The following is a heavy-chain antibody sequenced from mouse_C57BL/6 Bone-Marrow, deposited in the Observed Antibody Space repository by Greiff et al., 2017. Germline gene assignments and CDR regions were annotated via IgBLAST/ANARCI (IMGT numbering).Heavy chain of an antibody. CDR1: GFSFNTYA. CDR3: VRRGYYYGSSPYWYFDV. J-gene: IGHJ1*03. D-gene: IGHD1-1*01. CDR2: IRSKSNNYAT. Sequence: DVQLVESGGGLVQPKGSLKLSCAASGFSFNTYAMNWVRQAPGKGLEWVARIRSKSNNYATYYADSVKDRFTISRDDSESMLYLQMNNLKTEDTAMYYCVRRGYYYGSSPYWYFDVWGTGTTVTVSS. V-gene: IGHV10-1*01.